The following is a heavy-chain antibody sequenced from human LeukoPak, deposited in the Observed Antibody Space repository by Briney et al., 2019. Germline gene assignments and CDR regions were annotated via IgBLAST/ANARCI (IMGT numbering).Heavy chain of an antibody. D-gene: IGHD3-10*01. V-gene: IGHV3-23*01. CDR1: GFTFSSYP. CDR2: ISGSGGST. CDR3: AKDLVLWLGGPFDY. Sequence: GGSLRLSCAASGFTFSSYPMSWVPQAPVKGLEWVSAISGSGGSTYYADSVKGRFTISRDNSKNTLYLQMTSLRAEDTAVYYCAKDLVLWLGGPFDYWGQGTLVTVSS. J-gene: IGHJ4*02.